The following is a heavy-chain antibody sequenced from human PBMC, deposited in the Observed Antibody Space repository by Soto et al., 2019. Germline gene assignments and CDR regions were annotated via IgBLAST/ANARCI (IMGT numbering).Heavy chain of an antibody. CDR3: ARALWFGALYYFDY. CDR1: GYTFTSYG. CDR2: ISAYNGNT. Sequence: ASVKVSCKASGYTFTSYGISWVRQAPGQGLEWMGWISAYNGNTSYAQKLQGRVTMTTDTSTSTAYMELRSLRSDDTAVYYCARALWFGALYYFDYWGQGAQVTVSS. J-gene: IGHJ4*02. V-gene: IGHV1-18*01. D-gene: IGHD3-10*01.